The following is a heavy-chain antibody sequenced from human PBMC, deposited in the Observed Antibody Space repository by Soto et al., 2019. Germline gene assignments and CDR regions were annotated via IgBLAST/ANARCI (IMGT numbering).Heavy chain of an antibody. V-gene: IGHV1-69*01. CDR3: ARGHVGYGDYVDLVYAFDI. CDR1: GGTFSSYA. Sequence: QVQLVQSGAEVKKPGSSVKVSCKASGGTFSSYAISWVRQAPGQGLEWMGGIIPIFGTANYAQKFQGRVTITADESTSTAYMELSSLRSENTAVYYCARGHVGYGDYVDLVYAFDIWGQGTMVTVSS. CDR2: IIPIFGTA. J-gene: IGHJ3*02. D-gene: IGHD4-17*01.